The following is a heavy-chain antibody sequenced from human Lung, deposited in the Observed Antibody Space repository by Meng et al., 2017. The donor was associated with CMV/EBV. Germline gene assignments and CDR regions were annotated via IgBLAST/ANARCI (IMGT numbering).Heavy chain of an antibody. Sequence: SGPXLVXPTQTLTLTCTFSGFSLSTSGMRVSWIRQPPGQALEWLARIDWDDDKFYNTSLKTRLTVSKDTSANQVVFTMTNMDPVDTATYYCARFQIGYVGAFDIWXPETMFTVSS. V-gene: IGHV2-70D*14. D-gene: IGHD5-12*01. CDR1: GFSLSTSGMR. CDR3: ARFQIGYVGAFDI. CDR2: IDWDDDK. J-gene: IGHJ3*02.